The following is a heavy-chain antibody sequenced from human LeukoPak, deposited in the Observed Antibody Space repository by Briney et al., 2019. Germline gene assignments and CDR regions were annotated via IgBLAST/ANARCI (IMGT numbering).Heavy chain of an antibody. V-gene: IGHV4-59*01. D-gene: IGHD6-6*01. CDR1: GGSISSFY. CDR3: ARVSVRSYYYYGMDV. Sequence: SETLSLTRTVSGGSISSFYWSWIRQPPGEGLEWIGYIYYRGSTNYNPSLKSRVTISVDTSKNQFSLKVISVPAADTAVYYCARVSVRSYYYYGMDVWGQGTTVTVSS. J-gene: IGHJ6*02. CDR2: IYYRGST.